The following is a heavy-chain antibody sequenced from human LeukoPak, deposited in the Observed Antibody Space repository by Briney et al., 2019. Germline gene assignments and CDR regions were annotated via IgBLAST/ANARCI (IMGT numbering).Heavy chain of an antibody. CDR3: ARDLPRYCSGGSCYSGY. CDR2: ISAYNGNT. CDR1: GYTFTSYG. V-gene: IGHV1-18*01. J-gene: IGHJ4*02. Sequence: ASVKVSCKASGYTFTSYGIIWVRQAPGQGLEWTGWISAYNGNTNYAQKLQGRVTMTTDTSTSTAYMELRSLRSDDTAVYYCARDLPRYCSGGSCYSGYWGQGTLVTVSS. D-gene: IGHD2-15*01.